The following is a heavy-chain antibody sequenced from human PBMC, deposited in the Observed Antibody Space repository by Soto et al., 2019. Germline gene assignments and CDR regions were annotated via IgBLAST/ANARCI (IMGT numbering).Heavy chain of an antibody. J-gene: IGHJ4*02. CDR3: AKSLGTGGYYYDSSGYYCFDY. V-gene: IGHV3-23*01. Sequence: GGSLRLSCAASGFTFSSYAMSWVRQAPGKGLEWVSAISGSGGSTYYADSVKGRFTISRDNSKNTLYLQMNSLRAEDTAVYYCAKSLGTGGYYYDSSGYYCFDYWGQGTLVTVSS. CDR2: ISGSGGST. D-gene: IGHD3-22*01. CDR1: GFTFSSYA.